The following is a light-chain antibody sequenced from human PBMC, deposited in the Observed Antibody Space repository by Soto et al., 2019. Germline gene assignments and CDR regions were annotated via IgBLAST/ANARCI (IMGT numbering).Light chain of an antibody. CDR2: DAS. Sequence: PGERATLSCRASQSVGDYLGWYQQKPGQAPRLLIYDASQRATGVPARFSASGSGTDFTLTISSLEPEDFAIYYCQQRNRWPPVTFGGGTKVDIK. CDR3: QQRNRWPPVT. CDR1: QSVGDY. V-gene: IGKV3-11*01. J-gene: IGKJ4*01.